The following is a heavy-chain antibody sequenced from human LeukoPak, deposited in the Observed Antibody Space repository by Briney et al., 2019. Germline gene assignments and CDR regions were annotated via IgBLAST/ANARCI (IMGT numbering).Heavy chain of an antibody. D-gene: IGHD4-23*01. V-gene: IGHV3-30*04. CDR3: MRMRLESPGNVY. J-gene: IGHJ4*02. Sequence: GRSLRLSCAASGFKFSNYALHWVRQAPGKGLEWVSVVSHTGNTTYYADSVKGRFTISRDNSKNTLYLQMNSLTPDDTAIYYCMRMRLESPGNVYWGQGTLVSVSS. CDR1: GFKFSNYA. CDR2: VSHTGNTT.